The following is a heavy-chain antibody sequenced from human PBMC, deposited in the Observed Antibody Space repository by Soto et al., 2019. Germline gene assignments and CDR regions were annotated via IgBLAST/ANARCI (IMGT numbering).Heavy chain of an antibody. CDR1: GYSFTSYW. D-gene: IGHD2-2*01. CDR3: ARHRNDCSSTSCSTAYYYYYGMDV. Sequence: PGESLKISCKGSGYSFTSYWIGLVLQMPGKGLEGMGIIYPGDSDTRYSPSFQGQVTISADKSISTAYLQWSSLKASDTAMYYCARHRNDCSSTSCSTAYYYYYGMDVWGQGTTVTVAS. V-gene: IGHV5-51*01. J-gene: IGHJ6*02. CDR2: IYPGDSDT.